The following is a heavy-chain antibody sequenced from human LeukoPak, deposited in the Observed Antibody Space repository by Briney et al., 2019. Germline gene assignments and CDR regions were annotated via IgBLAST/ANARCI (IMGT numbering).Heavy chain of an antibody. CDR1: GGSISSYY. Sequence: KSSETLSLTCTVSGGSISSYYWSWIRQPAGKGLEWIGRIYTSGSTNYNPSLKSRVTMSVDTSKNQFSLKLSSVTAADTAVYYCARERGYSGYDYNYYYYYYMDVWGKGTTVTVSS. V-gene: IGHV4-4*07. CDR2: IYTSGST. J-gene: IGHJ6*03. CDR3: ARERGYSGYDYNYYYYYYMDV. D-gene: IGHD5-12*01.